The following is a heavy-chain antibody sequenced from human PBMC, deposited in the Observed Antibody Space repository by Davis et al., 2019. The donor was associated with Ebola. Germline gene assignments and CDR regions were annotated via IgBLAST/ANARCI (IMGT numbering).Heavy chain of an antibody. CDR2: ISYDGSNK. CDR3: ATSGFSGFGELLWDYWYFDL. Sequence: GGPLRLSCAASGFTFSSYAMHWVRQAPGKGLEWVAVISYDGSNKYYADSVKGRFTISRDNSKNTLYLQMNSLRAEDTAVYYCATSGFSGFGELLWDYWYFDLWGRGTLVTVSS. V-gene: IGHV3-30-3*01. J-gene: IGHJ2*01. D-gene: IGHD3-10*01. CDR1: GFTFSSYA.